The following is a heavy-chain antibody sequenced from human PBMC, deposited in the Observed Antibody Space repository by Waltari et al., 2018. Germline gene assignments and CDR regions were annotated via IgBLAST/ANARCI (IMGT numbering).Heavy chain of an antibody. CDR1: GFSFSTYA. CDR3: AKGGFMTKVTTNGMDV. D-gene: IGHD4-4*01. CDR2: FRGSGGLT. Sequence: EVQLLESGGGLAQPGGSLRLSCEGSGFSFSTYAVSWVRQGPGKGLVWVSGFRGSGGLTDYADFVKGRFAISRDNSKNTLYLQMNSLRAEDTAVYYCAKGGFMTKVTTNGMDVWGQGTTVTVSS. V-gene: IGHV3-23*01. J-gene: IGHJ6*02.